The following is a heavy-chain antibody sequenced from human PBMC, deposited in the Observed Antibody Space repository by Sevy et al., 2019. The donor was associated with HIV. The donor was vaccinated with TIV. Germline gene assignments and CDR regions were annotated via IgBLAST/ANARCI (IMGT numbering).Heavy chain of an antibody. J-gene: IGHJ1*01. Sequence: GGSLRLSCAASGFTFSRYSMHWVRQAPGKGLEWVATISFDASNKHYADSVKGRFTISRDNFQNSLFLQMNSLRPEDTAVYYCALERLSSDVAEYFQNWGQGTLVPVSS. CDR1: GFTFSRYS. CDR3: ALERLSSDVAEYFQN. CDR2: ISFDASNK. D-gene: IGHD1-1*01. V-gene: IGHV3-30*04.